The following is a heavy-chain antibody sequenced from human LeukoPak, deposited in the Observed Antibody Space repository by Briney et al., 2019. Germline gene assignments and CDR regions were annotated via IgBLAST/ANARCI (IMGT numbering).Heavy chain of an antibody. V-gene: IGHV3-48*01. D-gene: IGHD4/OR15-4a*01. CDR1: GFTFSSYS. J-gene: IGHJ4*02. CDR3: ARDWSDYGATRFDY. Sequence: PGGSLRLSCAASGFTFSSYSMDWVRQAPGKGLDWVSYISTSSSTIYYADSVKGRFTISRDNAKNSLYLQMNSLRAEDTAVYYCARDWSDYGATRFDYWGQGTLVTVSS. CDR2: ISTSSSTI.